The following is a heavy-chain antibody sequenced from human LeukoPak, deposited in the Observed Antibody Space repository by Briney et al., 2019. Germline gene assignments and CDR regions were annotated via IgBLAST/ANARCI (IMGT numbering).Heavy chain of an antibody. CDR1: VGTFSSYA. CDR3: ASWGKMGGRYYFDY. V-gene: IGHV1-69*06. D-gene: IGHD1-26*01. CDR2: IIPIFGTA. Sequence: SVKLSCKSSVGTFSSYAISWVRQAPGQGLEWMGGIIPIFGTANYAQKFQGRVTITADKSTSTAYMELSSLRSEDTAVYYCASWGKMGGRYYFDYWGQGTLVTVSS. J-gene: IGHJ4*02.